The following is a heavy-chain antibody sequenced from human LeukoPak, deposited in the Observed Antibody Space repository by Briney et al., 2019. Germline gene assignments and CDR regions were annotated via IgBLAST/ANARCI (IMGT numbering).Heavy chain of an antibody. J-gene: IGHJ5*02. CDR1: EISFNNYN. CDR2: ISNDGTTI. Sequence: GGSLRLSCTVSEISFNNYNMNWVRQAPGKGLEWLSYISNDGTTIYYADSVKGRFTISRDNAKNSLHLQMNSLRAGDTAVYYCARDRRPSSWLGVGPWGQGTLVTVSS. D-gene: IGHD6-13*01. CDR3: ARDRRPSSWLGVGP. V-gene: IGHV3-11*04.